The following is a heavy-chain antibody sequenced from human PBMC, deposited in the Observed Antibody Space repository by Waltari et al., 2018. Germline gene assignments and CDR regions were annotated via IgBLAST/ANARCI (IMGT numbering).Heavy chain of an antibody. CDR2: IWPDDSDT. Sequence: VQLVQSGPEVTKSAESLRISCPVSGYSFISYWIAWVRQMPGKGLEYMGIIWPDDSDTRYSPSFQGQVIISVDKSIGTAYLQLNTLKASDTAMYYCARPRRGRDAFDVWGPGTMVTVS. J-gene: IGHJ3*01. D-gene: IGHD3-10*01. V-gene: IGHV5-51*03. CDR1: GYSFISYW. CDR3: ARPRRGRDAFDV.